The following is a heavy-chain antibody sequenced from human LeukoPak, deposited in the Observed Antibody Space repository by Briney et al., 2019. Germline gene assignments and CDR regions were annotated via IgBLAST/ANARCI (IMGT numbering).Heavy chain of an antibody. Sequence: GGSLRLSCEASGFTFRDYYMSWIRQAPGKGLVWVSGISTDGSRPRYADSVNGRFTISRDNAKNTLYLQMNSLRAEDTAVYFCVRDGQGSTPLDYWGQGTLVTVSS. CDR2: ISTDGSRP. CDR3: VRDGQGSTPLDY. CDR1: GFTFRDYY. V-gene: IGHV3-74*01. J-gene: IGHJ4*02. D-gene: IGHD2-15*01.